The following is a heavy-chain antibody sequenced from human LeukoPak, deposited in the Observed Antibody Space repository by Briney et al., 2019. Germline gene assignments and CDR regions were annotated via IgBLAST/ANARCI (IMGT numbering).Heavy chain of an antibody. Sequence: SQTLSLTCALSGDIVSSNSAAWNWVRQSPSRGLEWLGRTYYRSTLNNDYSVSVKSRLIITPDTSKNQFSLHLNSVTPEDTAVYYCARDFGLRSYGVDVWGQGTTVTVSS. V-gene: IGHV6-1*01. D-gene: IGHD3-10*01. CDR2: TYYRSTLNN. J-gene: IGHJ6*02. CDR3: ARDFGLRSYGVDV. CDR1: GDIVSSNSAA.